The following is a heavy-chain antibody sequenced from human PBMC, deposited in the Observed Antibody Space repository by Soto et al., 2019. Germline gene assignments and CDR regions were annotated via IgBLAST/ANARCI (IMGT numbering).Heavy chain of an antibody. V-gene: IGHV1-69*12. J-gene: IGHJ4*02. D-gene: IGHD3-16*02. CDR2: ISPTFGTA. Sequence: QVQLVQSGAEVKKPGSSVKVSCKASGGTFSSYAISWVRQAPGQGLEWMGGISPTFGTANNAQKFQGRVTITADESTSTVYMELTSRRSEVTAVYYCARNYDSVWGNYLAYWCQGTLVNVSS. CDR3: ARNYDSVWGNYLAY. CDR1: GGTFSSYA.